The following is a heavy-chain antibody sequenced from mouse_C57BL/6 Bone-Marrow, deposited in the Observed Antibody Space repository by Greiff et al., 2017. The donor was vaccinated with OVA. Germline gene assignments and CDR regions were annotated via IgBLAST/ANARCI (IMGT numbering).Heavy chain of an antibody. V-gene: IGHV14-4*01. D-gene: IGHD1-1*01. Sequence: VQLQQSGAALVRPGASVKLSCTASGFNIKDDYMHWVKQRPEQGLEWIGWIDPENGDTEYASKFQGKATITADTSSNSAYLQLSSLTSEDTAVYYFTVYYGSSYGFDYWGQGTTLTVSS. J-gene: IGHJ2*01. CDR1: GFNIKDDY. CDR2: IDPENGDT. CDR3: TVYYGSSYGFDY.